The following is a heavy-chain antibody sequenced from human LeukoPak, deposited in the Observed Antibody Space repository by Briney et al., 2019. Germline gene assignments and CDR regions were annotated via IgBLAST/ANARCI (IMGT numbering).Heavy chain of an antibody. J-gene: IGHJ4*02. CDR2: IKQDGSEK. D-gene: IGHD6-19*01. V-gene: IGHV3-7*04. Sequence: GGSLRLSCAASGFTFSSYWMGWVRQAPGKGLEWVANIKQDGSEKYYVGSVRGRFTISRDNAKNSLYLQMNSLRAEDTAVYYCARDEHQYFHASSGRFDYWGQGILGTVSA. CDR3: ARDEHQYFHASSGRFDY. CDR1: GFTFSSYW.